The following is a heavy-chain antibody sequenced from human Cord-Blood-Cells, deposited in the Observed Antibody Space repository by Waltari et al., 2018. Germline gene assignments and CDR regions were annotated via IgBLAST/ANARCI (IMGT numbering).Heavy chain of an antibody. D-gene: IGHD7-27*01. J-gene: IGHJ4*02. CDR3: ATTRTGDRVFDY. CDR2: MNPNSGNT. V-gene: IGHV1-8*03. Sequence: QVQMVQSGAEVKKPGASVKVSCKAYGYTFTSYDINWVRQATGQGVEWMGWMNPNSGNTGYAQKVQGRVTITRNTSISTAYMELSSLRSEDTAVYYCATTRTGDRVFDYWGQGTLVTVSS. CDR1: GYTFTSYD.